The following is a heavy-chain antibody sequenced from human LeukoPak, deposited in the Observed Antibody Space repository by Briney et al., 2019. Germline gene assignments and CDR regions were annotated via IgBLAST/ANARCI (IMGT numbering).Heavy chain of an antibody. J-gene: IGHJ4*02. CDR2: INHSGST. V-gene: IGHV4-34*01. Sequence: SETLSLTCAVYGGSFSGYYWSWVRQPPGKGLEWIGEINHSGSTNYNPSLKSRVTISVDTSKNQFSLKLSSVTAADTAVYYCARHRGYSYGVDYWGQGTLVTVSS. D-gene: IGHD5-18*01. CDR3: ARHRGYSYGVDY. CDR1: GGSFSGYY.